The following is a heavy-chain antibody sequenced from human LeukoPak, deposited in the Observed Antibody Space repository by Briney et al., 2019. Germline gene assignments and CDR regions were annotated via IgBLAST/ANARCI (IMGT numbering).Heavy chain of an antibody. J-gene: IGHJ4*02. CDR2: ISYDGSNK. CDR1: GFTFSSYA. Sequence: PGRSLRLSCAASGFTFSSYAMHWVRQAPGKGLEWVAVISYDGSNKYYADSVKGRFTISRDNSKNTLYLQMNSLRAEDMAVYYCARDMREQEWLVRIKLPDYWGQGTLVTVSS. D-gene: IGHD6-19*01. V-gene: IGHV3-30*04. CDR3: ARDMREQEWLVRIKLPDY.